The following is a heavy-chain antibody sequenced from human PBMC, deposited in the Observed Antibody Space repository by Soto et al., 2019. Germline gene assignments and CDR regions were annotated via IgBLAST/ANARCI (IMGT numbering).Heavy chain of an antibody. D-gene: IGHD3-3*01. CDR3: ARTYYDFWSGPAYYFDY. CDR1: GFTFSSYG. Sequence: GGSLRLSCAASGFTFSSYGMHWVRQAPGKGLEWVAVIWYDGSNKYYADSVKGRFTISRDNSKNTLYLQMNSLRAEDTAVYYSARTYYDFWSGPAYYFDYWGQGTLVTVSS. V-gene: IGHV3-33*01. J-gene: IGHJ4*02. CDR2: IWYDGSNK.